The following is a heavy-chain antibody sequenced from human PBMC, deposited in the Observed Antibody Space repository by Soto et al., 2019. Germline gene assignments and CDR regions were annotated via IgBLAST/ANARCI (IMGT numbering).Heavy chain of an antibody. CDR1: GVSIINTSYY. V-gene: IGHV4-39*01. CDR3: ARHGSS. Sequence: LPETLSLTCNVSGVSIINTSYYWGWIRQPPGKGLEWIGTVYFDGTTFYNPSLKSRLIISVDTSKNQFSLSLTSVTSADTAFYYCARHGSSWGQGTLVTVSS. J-gene: IGHJ5*02. CDR2: VYFDGTT.